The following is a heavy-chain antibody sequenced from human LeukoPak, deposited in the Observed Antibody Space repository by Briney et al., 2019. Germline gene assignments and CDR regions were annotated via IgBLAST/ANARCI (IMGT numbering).Heavy chain of an antibody. V-gene: IGHV1-46*01. CDR3: ARDLHKLHYYDSSGYYYGGGDY. Sequence: ASVKVSCKASGYTFTSYYMHWVGQAPGQGLEWMGIINPSGGSTSYAQKFQGRVTMTRDTSTSTVYMELSSLRSEDTAVYYCARDLHKLHYYDSSGYYYGGGDYWGQGTLVTVSS. CDR1: GYTFTSYY. D-gene: IGHD3-22*01. J-gene: IGHJ4*02. CDR2: INPSGGST.